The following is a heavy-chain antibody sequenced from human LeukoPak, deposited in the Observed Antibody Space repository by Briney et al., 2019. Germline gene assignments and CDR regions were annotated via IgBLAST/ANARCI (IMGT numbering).Heavy chain of an antibody. V-gene: IGHV4-39*01. CDR1: GGSISSSTYH. CDR2: IDYSGNT. CDR3: ARRGYDYDSSGYYYAAHFDF. J-gene: IGHJ4*02. Sequence: SETLSLTCIVSGGSISSSTYHWGWIRQPPGKGLEWIGAIDYSGNTQYNPSLKSRVTISVDMSKNQSSLNLSSVTAADTAVYYCARRGYDYDSSGYYYAAHFDFWGQGTLVTVSS. D-gene: IGHD3-22*01.